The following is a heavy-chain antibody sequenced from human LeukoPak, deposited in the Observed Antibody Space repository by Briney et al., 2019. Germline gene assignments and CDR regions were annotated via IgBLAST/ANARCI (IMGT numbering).Heavy chain of an antibody. D-gene: IGHD4-17*01. CDR2: ISGSGGST. CDR3: AKDPGTTVTKNWFDP. CDR1: GFTFSSYA. V-gene: IGHV3-23*01. J-gene: IGHJ5*02. Sequence: GGSLRLSCAASGFTFSSYAMRWVRQAPGKGLEWVSAISGSGGSTYYADSVKGRFTISRDNSKNTLYLQMNSLRAEDTAVYYCAKDPGTTVTKNWFDPWGQGTLVTVSS.